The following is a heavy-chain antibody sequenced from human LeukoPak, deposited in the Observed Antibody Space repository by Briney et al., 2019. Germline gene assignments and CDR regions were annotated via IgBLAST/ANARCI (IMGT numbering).Heavy chain of an antibody. CDR3: ARAESIVVVTY. J-gene: IGHJ4*02. CDR2: IYYSGST. Sequence: SETLSLTCTVSGGSISSYYWSWIRQPPGKGLGWIGYIYYSGSTNYNPSLKSRVTISVDTSKNQFSLKLSSVTAADTAVYYCARAESIVVVTYWGQGTLVTVSS. V-gene: IGHV4-59*01. CDR1: GGSISSYY. D-gene: IGHD3-22*01.